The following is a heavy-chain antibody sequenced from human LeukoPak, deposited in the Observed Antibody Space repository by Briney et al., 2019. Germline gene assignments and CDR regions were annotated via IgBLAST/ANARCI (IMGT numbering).Heavy chain of an antibody. CDR2: ISAYSGNT. CDR3: ARGCSGGCCRFDY. J-gene: IGHJ4*02. V-gene: IGHV1-18*01. CDR1: GYTFTGYG. Sequence: ASVKVSCKASGYTFTGYGISWLRQAPRQGLEWMGWISAYSGNTNYAQKLQGRVTMTTDTSISTAYMELRSLRSDDTAVYYCARGCSGGCCRFDYWGQGTLVTVSS. D-gene: IGHD2-15*01.